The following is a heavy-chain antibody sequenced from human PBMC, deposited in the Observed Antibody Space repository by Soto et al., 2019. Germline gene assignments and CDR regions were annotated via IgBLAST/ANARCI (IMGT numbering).Heavy chain of an antibody. CDR3: ARDEPPGY. J-gene: IGHJ4*02. Sequence: SVKVPCKASGGTFSSYTISWVRQAPGQGLEWMGRIIPILGIANYAQKFQGRVTITADKSTSTAYMELSSLKSEDTAVYYCARDEPPGYWGQGTLVTVSS. V-gene: IGHV1-69*04. CDR1: GGTFSSYT. CDR2: IIPILGIA.